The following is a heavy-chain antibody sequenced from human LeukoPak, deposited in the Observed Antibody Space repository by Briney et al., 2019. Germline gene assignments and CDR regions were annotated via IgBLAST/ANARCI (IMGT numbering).Heavy chain of an antibody. V-gene: IGHV3-23*01. D-gene: IGHD2-2*02. CDR1: RFTFSSYA. CDR3: AKSGLYRFDY. Sequence: GGSLRLSCAASRFTFSSYAMSWVRQAPGKGLEWVSTFSGSGGNTYYADSVKGRFTISRDNSKNTLYLQMNSLRAEDTAVYYCAKSGLYRFDYWGQGTLVTVSS. J-gene: IGHJ4*02. CDR2: FSGSGGNT.